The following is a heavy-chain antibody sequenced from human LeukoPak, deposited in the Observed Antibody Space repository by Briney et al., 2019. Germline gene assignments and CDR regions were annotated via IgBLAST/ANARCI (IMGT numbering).Heavy chain of an antibody. CDR1: GYTSTGYY. CDR3: AVKPGLERYSSSWYEPDY. V-gene: IGHV1-2*06. CDR2: INPNSGGT. Sequence: ASVKVSCKASGYTSTGYYMHWVRQAPGQGLEWMGRINPNSGGTNYAQEFQGRVTMTRDTSISTAHMELSRLRSDDTAVYYCAVKPGLERYSSSWYEPDYWGQGTLVTVSS. J-gene: IGHJ4*02. D-gene: IGHD6-13*01.